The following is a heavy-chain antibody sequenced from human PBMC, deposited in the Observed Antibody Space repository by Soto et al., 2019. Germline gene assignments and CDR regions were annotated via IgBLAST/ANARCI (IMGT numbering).Heavy chain of an antibody. CDR2: ISSSSSYI. V-gene: IGHV3-21*01. D-gene: IGHD6-19*01. Sequence: GGSLRLSCAASGFTFSSYSMNWVRQAPGKGLEWVSSISSSSSYIYYADSVRGRFTISRDNAKNSLYLQMNSLRAEDTAVYYCATSKVAGSYFDYWGQGTLVTVSS. CDR3: ATSKVAGSYFDY. J-gene: IGHJ4*02. CDR1: GFTFSSYS.